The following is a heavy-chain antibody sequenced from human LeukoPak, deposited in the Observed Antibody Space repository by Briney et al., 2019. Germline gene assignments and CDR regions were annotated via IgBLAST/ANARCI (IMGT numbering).Heavy chain of an antibody. D-gene: IGHD3-16*01. V-gene: IGHV3-21*04. Sequence: GGSLRLSCAASGFTFSSYTMNWVRQAPGKGLEWVSSISSSSGFIYYADSLKGRFTISRDNAKNSLYLQMNSLRAEDTALYYCAKDTGGYYYYGMDVWGQGTTVTVSS. CDR1: GFTFSSYT. J-gene: IGHJ6*02. CDR2: ISSSSGFI. CDR3: AKDTGGYYYYGMDV.